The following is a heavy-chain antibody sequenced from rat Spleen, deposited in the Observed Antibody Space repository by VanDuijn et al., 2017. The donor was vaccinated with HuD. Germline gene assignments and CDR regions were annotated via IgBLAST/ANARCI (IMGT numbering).Heavy chain of an antibody. V-gene: IGHV5-29*01. CDR3: TRVGYPGITWFAY. Sequence: EVQLVESDGGLVQPGRSLKLSCAASGFTFSNYYMAWVRQAPTKGLEWVATISYDGSTTYYRDSVKGRFTISRDDAKSTLYLQMNSLRSEDTATYYCTRVGYPGITWFAYWGQGTLVTVSS. CDR1: GFTFSNYY. CDR2: ISYDGSTT. J-gene: IGHJ3*01. D-gene: IGHD1-4*01.